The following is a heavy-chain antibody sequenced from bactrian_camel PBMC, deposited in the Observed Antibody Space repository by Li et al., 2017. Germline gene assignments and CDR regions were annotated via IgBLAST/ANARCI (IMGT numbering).Heavy chain of an antibody. Sequence: HVQLVESGGGLVQPGGSLTLSCAPSGFIFSDMWVRWVRQAPGKGLEWVSSIGFGRGSISYTDSVKDRFTVPKDNGENTLYLQMNSLKPEDTAVYYCVTDQDWGGGSRESPILEYWGQGTQVTVS. CDR3: VTDQDWGGGSRESPILEY. D-gene: IGHD2*01. CDR1: GFIFSDMW. CDR2: IGFGRGSI. V-gene: IGHV3-2*01. J-gene: IGHJ4*01.